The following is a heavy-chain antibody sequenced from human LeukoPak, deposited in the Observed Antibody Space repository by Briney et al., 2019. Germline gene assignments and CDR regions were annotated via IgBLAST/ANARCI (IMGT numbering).Heavy chain of an antibody. V-gene: IGHV3-30*03. Sequence: SGGSLRLSCAASGFSFRSFAMHWVRQAPGKALEWISFISFDGNHYFHADSVKGRFTISRDNSKNTLNLHMNDLRPDDTAVYYCARGEGIGDIDYWGQGTLVIVSS. D-gene: IGHD3-10*01. J-gene: IGHJ4*02. CDR3: ARGEGIGDIDY. CDR2: ISFDGNHY. CDR1: GFSFRSFA.